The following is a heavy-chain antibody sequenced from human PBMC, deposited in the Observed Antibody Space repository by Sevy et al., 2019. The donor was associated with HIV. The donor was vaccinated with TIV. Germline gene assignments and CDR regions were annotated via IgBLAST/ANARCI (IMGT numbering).Heavy chain of an antibody. D-gene: IGHD6-6*01. J-gene: IGHJ4*02. CDR3: AREGQLAAFDY. CDR2: ISYDGSNK. CDR1: GFTFSSYA. V-gene: IGHV3-30*04. Sequence: GGSLRLSCAASGFTFSSYAMHWVRQAPGKGLEWVAVISYDGSNKYYGDSVKGRFTISRDNSKNTLYLQMNSLRAEDTAVYYCAREGQLAAFDYWGQGTLVTVSS.